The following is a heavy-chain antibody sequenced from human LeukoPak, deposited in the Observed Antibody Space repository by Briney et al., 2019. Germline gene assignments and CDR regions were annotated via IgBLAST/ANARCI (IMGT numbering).Heavy chain of an antibody. CDR3: TRHNGDYCSGGSCYWKGVDY. D-gene: IGHD2-15*01. CDR1: GFIFSGSA. CDR2: IRSKANSYAT. Sequence: GGSLRLSCAASGFIFSGSAMHWVRQASGKGLEWVGRIRSKANSYATAYAASVKGRFIISRDDSKNTAYLQMNSLKTEDTAVYYCTRHNGDYCSGGSCYWKGVDYWGQGTLVTVSS. J-gene: IGHJ4*02. V-gene: IGHV3-73*01.